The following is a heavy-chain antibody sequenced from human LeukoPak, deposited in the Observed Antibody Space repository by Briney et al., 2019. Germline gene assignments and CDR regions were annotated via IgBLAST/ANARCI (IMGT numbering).Heavy chain of an antibody. J-gene: IGHJ5*01. Sequence: ASVKVSCKASGNSLIDYYIYWVRQAPEQGFEWMGWINPDSGGTEYAHKFQGRVTLTRDTSIDTVYMELRNLRSDDTAVYFCAKAGDGYNAWFDSWGQGTQVIV. CDR2: INPDSGGT. CDR1: GNSLIDYY. D-gene: IGHD5-24*01. CDR3: AKAGDGYNAWFDS. V-gene: IGHV1-2*02.